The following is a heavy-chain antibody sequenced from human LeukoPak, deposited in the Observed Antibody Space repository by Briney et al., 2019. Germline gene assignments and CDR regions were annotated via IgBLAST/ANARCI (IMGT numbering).Heavy chain of an antibody. CDR1: GFSFAIYG. J-gene: IGHJ4*02. CDR2: IRYDGSNK. Sequence: PGGSLRLSCAASGFSFAIYGMHWVRQAPGKGLEWVAFIRYDGSNKYHADSVKGRFTISRDNSKNTLYLQMNSLRAEDTAMYHCTKDRASYHDYWGQGTLVTVSS. V-gene: IGHV3-30*02. CDR3: TKDRASYHDY. D-gene: IGHD1-26*01.